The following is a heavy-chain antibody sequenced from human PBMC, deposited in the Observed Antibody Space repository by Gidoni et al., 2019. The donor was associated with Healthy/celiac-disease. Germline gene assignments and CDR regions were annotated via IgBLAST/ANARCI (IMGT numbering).Heavy chain of an antibody. Sequence: EVQLVQSGAEVKKPGESLRISCKGSGYSFTSYWISWVRQMPGKGLEWMGRIDPSDSYTNYSPSFQGHVTISADKSISTAYLQWSSLKASDTAMYYCANHPPVSPYYYYGMDVWGQGTTVTVSS. CDR2: IDPSDSYT. CDR3: ANHPPVSPYYYYGMDV. V-gene: IGHV5-10-1*03. J-gene: IGHJ6*02. CDR1: GYSFTSYW.